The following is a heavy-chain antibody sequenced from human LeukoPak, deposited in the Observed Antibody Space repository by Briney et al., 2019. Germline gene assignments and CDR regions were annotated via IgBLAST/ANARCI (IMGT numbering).Heavy chain of an antibody. J-gene: IGHJ6*04. V-gene: IGHV1-69*15. CDR1: TGTFRSHA. CDR3: ARADPTSTSFYYYGMDV. CDR2: NIPFSGTP. Sequence: SVKVTCQKSTGTFRSHAIIRLRQAPGQHLEGTATNIPFSGTPTYVQKFQGRVRIYSDVSTITSYMELSSVRSEDTAVYYCARADPTSTSFYYYGMDVWGKGTRVTVSS. D-gene: IGHD2-2*01.